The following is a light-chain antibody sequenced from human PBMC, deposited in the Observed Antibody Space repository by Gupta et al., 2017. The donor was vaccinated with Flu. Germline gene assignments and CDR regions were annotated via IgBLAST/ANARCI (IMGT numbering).Light chain of an antibody. Sequence: SYVLTQPPSVSVAPGQTARITCGGANIGSESVHRYQQKPGQAPVLVLFDDRDRPSGIPYRFPGPNSGDTATLTISRVEAGDEADYYCQVGDVSDLWVFGGGTKLTVL. CDR3: QVGDVSDLWV. CDR2: DDR. J-gene: IGLJ3*02. V-gene: IGLV3-21*02. CDR1: NIGSES.